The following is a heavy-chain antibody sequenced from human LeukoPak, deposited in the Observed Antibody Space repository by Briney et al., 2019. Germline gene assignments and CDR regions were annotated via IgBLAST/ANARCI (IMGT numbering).Heavy chain of an antibody. CDR3: ARGFSYCSSTSCSRSLYYYYYMDV. D-gene: IGHD2-2*01. CDR1: GGSISSYY. Sequence: PSETLSLTCTVSGGSISSYYWSWIRQPAGKGLEWIGRIYTSGSTNYNPSLKSRVTMSVDTSKNQFSLKLSSVTAADTAVYYCARGFSYCSSTSCSRSLYYYYYMDVWGKGTTVTVSS. V-gene: IGHV4-4*07. J-gene: IGHJ6*03. CDR2: IYTSGST.